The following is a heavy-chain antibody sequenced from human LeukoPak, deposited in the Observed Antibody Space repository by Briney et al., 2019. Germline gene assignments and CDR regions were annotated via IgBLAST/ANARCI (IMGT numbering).Heavy chain of an antibody. CDR1: GFTVSSNH. D-gene: IGHD4/OR15-4a*01. J-gene: IGHJ6*02. Sequence: PGGSLRLSCAASGFTVSSNHMSWVRQAPGKGLEWVSVIYSGGSTYFADSVKGRFTISRDNSKNTLYLQMNSLRGEDTAVYYCARDSALNPFDYYGMDVWGQGTTVTVSS. CDR2: IYSGGST. CDR3: ARDSALNPFDYYGMDV. V-gene: IGHV3-53*01.